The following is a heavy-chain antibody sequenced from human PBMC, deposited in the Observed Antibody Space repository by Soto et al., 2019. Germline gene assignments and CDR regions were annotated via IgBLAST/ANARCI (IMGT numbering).Heavy chain of an antibody. D-gene: IGHD2-15*01. CDR3: ARGAPGSLYYYYGMDV. J-gene: IGHJ6*02. CDR2: ISYDGSNK. V-gene: IGHV3-30-3*01. CDR1: GFTFSSYA. Sequence: GGSLRLSCAASGFTFSSYAMHWVRQAPGKGLEWVAVISYDGSNKYYADSVKGRFTISRDNSKNTLYLQMNSLRAEDTAVYYCARGAPGSLYYYYGMDVWGQGTTVIVSS.